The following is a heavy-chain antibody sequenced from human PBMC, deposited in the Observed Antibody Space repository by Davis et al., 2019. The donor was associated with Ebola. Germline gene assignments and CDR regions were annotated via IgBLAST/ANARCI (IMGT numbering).Heavy chain of an antibody. Sequence: GESLKISCEASGFTFSRYSMNWVRQAPGKGLDWVSSICSSSDHIHYADSLKGRFTISRDDAKNLLFLQMNSLRVEDTAIYYCARDPYRGSYQTSYFDYWGQGTLVTVSS. D-gene: IGHD1-26*01. V-gene: IGHV3-21*01. CDR1: GFTFSRYS. CDR3: ARDPYRGSYQTSYFDY. J-gene: IGHJ4*02. CDR2: ICSSSDHI.